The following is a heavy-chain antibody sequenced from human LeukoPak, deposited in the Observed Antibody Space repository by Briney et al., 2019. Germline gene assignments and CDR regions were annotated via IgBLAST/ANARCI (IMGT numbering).Heavy chain of an antibody. D-gene: IGHD6-19*01. V-gene: IGHV4-39*07. Sequence: PSETLSLTCTVSGGSISSRSYYWGGIRQPPGKGLEWIGIIYYSASTYSNPSLRSRVTISVDTYKNQFSLKLSSVTAADTAVYYCARAATVAPTYYYYYYMDVWGKGTTVTISS. J-gene: IGHJ6*03. CDR1: GGSISSRSYY. CDR3: ARAATVAPTYYYYYYMDV. CDR2: IYYSAST.